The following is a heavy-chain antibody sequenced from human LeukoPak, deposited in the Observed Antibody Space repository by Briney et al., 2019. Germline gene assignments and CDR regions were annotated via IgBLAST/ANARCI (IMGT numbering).Heavy chain of an antibody. CDR3: ARYDLVVPAAIDY. Sequence: GASVKVSCKASGHTFTGYYMHWVRQAPRQGLEWMGWINPNSGGTNYAQKFQGRVTMTRDTSISTAYMELSRLRSDDTAVYYCARYDLVVPAAIDYWGQGTLVTVSS. CDR1: GHTFTGYY. J-gene: IGHJ4*02. D-gene: IGHD2-2*01. CDR2: INPNSGGT. V-gene: IGHV1-2*02.